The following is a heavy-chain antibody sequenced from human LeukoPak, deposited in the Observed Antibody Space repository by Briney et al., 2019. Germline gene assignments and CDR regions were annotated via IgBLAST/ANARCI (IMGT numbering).Heavy chain of an antibody. CDR3: AKDRDDSSGYYYWVGYYFDY. J-gene: IGHJ4*02. Sequence: GGSLRLSCAASGFTFSSYAMSWVRQAPGKGLEWVSAISGSGGSTYYADSVKGRFTISRDNSKNTLYLQMNSLRAEDTAVYYCAKDRDDSSGYYYWVGYYFDYWGQGTLVTVYS. CDR2: ISGSGGST. CDR1: GFTFSSYA. V-gene: IGHV3-23*01. D-gene: IGHD3-22*01.